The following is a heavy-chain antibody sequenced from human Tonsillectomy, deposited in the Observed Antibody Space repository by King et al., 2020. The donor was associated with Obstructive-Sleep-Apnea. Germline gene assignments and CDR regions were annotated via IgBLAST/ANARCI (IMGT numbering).Heavy chain of an antibody. V-gene: IGHV3-30-3*01. J-gene: IGHJ6*02. CDR1: GFTFSSYA. CDR2: TSYDGDSK. D-gene: IGHD6-13*01. CDR3: ARDRGSSQAYYYYGMDV. Sequence: QVQLVESGGGVVQPGRSLRLSCAASGFTFSSYAMHWVRQAPGKGLEWVAVTSYDGDSKYYADSVKGRFTISRDNSKNTVYLQMNSLRGEDTAVYYCARDRGSSQAYYYYGMDVWGQGTTVTVSS.